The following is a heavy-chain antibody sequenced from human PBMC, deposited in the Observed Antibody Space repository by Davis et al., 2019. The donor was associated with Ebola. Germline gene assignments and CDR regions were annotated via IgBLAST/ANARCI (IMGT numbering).Heavy chain of an antibody. J-gene: IGHJ4*02. V-gene: IGHV1-18*01. CDR2: ISAYNGHT. D-gene: IGHD2-2*01. Sequence: ASVKVSCKASGYTFNSHGISWVRQAPGQGLEWMAWISAYNGHTNYAQKFQGRLTLTTDTSTSTVYMELRSLTSDDTAEYYCARGAENYCFGTSCYLSEADSWGQGTLVTVSS. CDR3: ARGAENYCFGTSCYLSEADS. CDR1: GYTFNSHG.